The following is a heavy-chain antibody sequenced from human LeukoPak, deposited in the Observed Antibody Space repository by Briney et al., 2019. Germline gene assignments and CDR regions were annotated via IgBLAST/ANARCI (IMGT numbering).Heavy chain of an antibody. J-gene: IGHJ4*02. CDR3: AKGYYYGSGSYHPFDY. CDR1: GFTFSSYA. D-gene: IGHD3-10*01. Sequence: WGSLRLSCAASGFTFSSYAMSWVRQAPGKGLEWVSAISGSGGSTYYADSVKGRFTISRDNSKNTLYLQMNSLRAEDTAVYYCAKGYYYGSGSYHPFDYWGQGTLVTVSS. V-gene: IGHV3-23*01. CDR2: ISGSGGST.